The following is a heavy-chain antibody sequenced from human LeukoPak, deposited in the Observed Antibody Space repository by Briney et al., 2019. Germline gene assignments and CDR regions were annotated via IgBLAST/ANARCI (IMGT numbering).Heavy chain of an antibody. CDR2: IYYSGST. V-gene: IGHV4-59*01. CDR1: GGSITSYH. J-gene: IGHJ4*02. CDR3: ARGGIAAAALVHLDY. Sequence: PETLSLTCTVSGGSITSYHYSWIRQPPGKGLEWIGYIYYSGSTNYNPSLKSRVTIAVDTSKNQFSLKLSSATAADTAVYYCARGGIAAAALVHLDYWGQGTLVTVSS. D-gene: IGHD6-13*01.